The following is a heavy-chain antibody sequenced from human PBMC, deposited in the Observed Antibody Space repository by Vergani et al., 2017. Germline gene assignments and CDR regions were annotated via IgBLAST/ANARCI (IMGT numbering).Heavy chain of an antibody. V-gene: IGHV3-7*01. J-gene: IGHJ2*01. CDR3: AREYRYIYANYWYFDL. Sequence: EVQLVESGGDLVQPGGSLRLSCAASGFTFSSYWMSWVRQAPGKGLEWVANIKQDGSEKYYVDSVKGRFTISRDNAKSSLSLQMNRLRAKDTAVYYCAREYRYIYANYWYFDLWGRGTLVTVSS. CDR2: IKQDGSEK. CDR1: GFTFSSYW. D-gene: IGHD5-18*01.